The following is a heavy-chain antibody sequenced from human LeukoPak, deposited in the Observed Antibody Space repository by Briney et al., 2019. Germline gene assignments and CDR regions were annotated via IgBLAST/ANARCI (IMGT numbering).Heavy chain of an antibody. CDR1: GGSISSSSYY. J-gene: IGHJ3*02. D-gene: IGHD2-2*01. CDR3: ARERAVGSTRSDAFEI. V-gene: IGHV3-53*01. CDR2: IYSGGST. Sequence: ETLSLTCTVSGGSISSSSYYWGWIRQPPGKGLEWVSVIYSGGSTYYADSVKGRFTISRDNSKNTLYLQMNSLRAEDTAVYYCARERAVGSTRSDAFEIWGQGTMVTVSS.